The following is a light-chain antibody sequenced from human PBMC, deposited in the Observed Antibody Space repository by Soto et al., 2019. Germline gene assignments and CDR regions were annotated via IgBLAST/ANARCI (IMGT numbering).Light chain of an antibody. J-gene: IGKJ3*01. CDR1: QTISNY. CDR3: QQSYNTPFT. V-gene: IGKV1-39*01. CDR2: ASS. Sequence: DIPMTQSPASLAASLGDRVTISCRASQTISNYLNWYHQKPGKAPKLLIYASSTLQRGVSSTFSGSGSGTEFTLTISSLKPEDFGTYYCQQSYNTPFTFGAGTKVDIK.